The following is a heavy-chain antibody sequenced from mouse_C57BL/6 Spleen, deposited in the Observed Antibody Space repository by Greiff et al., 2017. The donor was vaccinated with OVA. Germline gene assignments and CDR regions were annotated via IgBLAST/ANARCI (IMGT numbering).Heavy chain of an antibody. CDR1: GYTFTSYW. J-gene: IGHJ2*01. D-gene: IGHD1-1*01. CDR3: ARTTVVPYYFDY. Sequence: QVQLQQPGTELVKPGASVKLSCKASGYTFTSYWMHWVKPRPGQGLEWIGNINPSNGGTNYNEKFKSKATLTVDKSSSTAYMQISSLTSEDSAVYYSARTTVVPYYFDYWGQGTTLTVSS. CDR2: INPSNGGT. V-gene: IGHV1-53*01.